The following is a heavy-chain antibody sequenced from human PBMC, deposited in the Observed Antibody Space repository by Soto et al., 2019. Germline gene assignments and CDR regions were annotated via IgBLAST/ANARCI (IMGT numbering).Heavy chain of an antibody. CDR3: ARSVEGHFDY. CDR2: ITSDTNTI. D-gene: IGHD6-19*01. Sequence: EVQLVESGVGLVQPGGSLRLSCAASGFRFNIYSMNWIRQAPGKGLEWFAYITSDTNTIKYADSVRGRFTISRDNAKNSVDLQMNSLRDEDTAVYYCARSVEGHFDYWGQGTVVTVSS. CDR1: GFRFNIYS. V-gene: IGHV3-48*02. J-gene: IGHJ4*02.